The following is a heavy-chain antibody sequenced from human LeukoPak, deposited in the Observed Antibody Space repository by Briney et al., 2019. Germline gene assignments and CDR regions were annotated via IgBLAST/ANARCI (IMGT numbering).Heavy chain of an antibody. J-gene: IGHJ5*02. CDR1: GFTFSTYW. CDR3: LRSGGS. V-gene: IGHV3-7*01. Sequence: PGGSLRLSCAASGFTFSTYWMNWVRQAPGKGLEWVANIKPDGSEKYFVDSVKGRFTISRDNAKNSLYLQMNSLRAEDTAVYYCLRSGGSWGQGTPVTVSS. D-gene: IGHD1-26*01. CDR2: IKPDGSEK.